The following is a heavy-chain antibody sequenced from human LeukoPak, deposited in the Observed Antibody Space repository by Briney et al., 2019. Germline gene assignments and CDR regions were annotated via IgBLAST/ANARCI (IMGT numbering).Heavy chain of an antibody. D-gene: IGHD3-22*01. CDR3: ASFYYDSSGYDAFDM. J-gene: IGHJ3*02. CDR1: GGTFNNYA. CDR2: IIPILGIT. Sequence: SVKVSCKASGGTFNNYAINWVRQAPGQGLEWMGRIIPILGITNYAQKFQGRVTITADKSTSTAYMELSSLRSEDTAVYSCASFYYDSSGYDAFDMWGQGTMVTVSS. V-gene: IGHV1-69*04.